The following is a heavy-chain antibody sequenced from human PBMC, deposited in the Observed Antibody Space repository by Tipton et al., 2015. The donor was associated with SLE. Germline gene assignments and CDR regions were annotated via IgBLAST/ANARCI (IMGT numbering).Heavy chain of an antibody. CDR2: IFYSGST. CDR1: GGPVSSADYY. V-gene: IGHV4-31*03. Sequence: TLSLTCTVSGGPVSSADYYWNWIRQSPGKGLEWIGSIFYSGSTDYKSSLKSRVTISVDTSTNQFSLKLSSVTAADTAIYYCARDRAAAAAAIDCWGQGTLVSVSS. J-gene: IGHJ4*02. D-gene: IGHD6-25*01. CDR3: ARDRAAAAAAIDC.